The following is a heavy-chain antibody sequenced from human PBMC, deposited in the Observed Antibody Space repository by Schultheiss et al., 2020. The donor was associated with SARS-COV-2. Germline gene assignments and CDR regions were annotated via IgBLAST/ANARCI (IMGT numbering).Heavy chain of an antibody. CDR2: IYYSGST. J-gene: IGHJ6*02. V-gene: IGHV4-59*12. CDR3: ARDPPYYRNGGGMDV. CDR1: GGSISSYY. Sequence: SQTLSLTCTVSGGSISSYYWSWIRQPPGKGLEWIGYIYYSGSTNYNPSLKSRVTISVDTSKNQFSLKLSSVTAADTAVYYCARDPPYYRNGGGMDVWAKGPRSPSP. D-gene: IGHD2-8*01.